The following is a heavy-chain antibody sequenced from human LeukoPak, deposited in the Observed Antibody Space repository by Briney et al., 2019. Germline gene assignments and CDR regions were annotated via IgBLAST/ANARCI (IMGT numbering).Heavy chain of an antibody. D-gene: IGHD3-22*01. CDR2: ISGSGGST. V-gene: IGHV3-23*01. CDR3: ATYSRGNGREFQH. Sequence: GGSLSLSCPAYGFTLSSYAMSWVRPAPGRGVEWVSAISGSGGSTYYADSVKGRFTISRDNSKNTLYLQMNSLRAGDTAVYYCATYSRGNGREFQHWGQGTLVTVSS. CDR1: GFTLSSYA. J-gene: IGHJ1*01.